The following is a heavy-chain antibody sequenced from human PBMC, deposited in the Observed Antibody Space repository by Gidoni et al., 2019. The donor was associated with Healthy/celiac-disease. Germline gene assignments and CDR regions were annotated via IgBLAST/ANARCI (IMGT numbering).Heavy chain of an antibody. V-gene: IGHV3-15*01. CDR1: GCTFSNAW. Sequence: EVQLVESGGGLVKPGGSLRLSWAAYGCTFSNAWMSWVRQAPGKGLEVVGRIKSKTDGGTTDYAAPVKGRFTISSDDSKNTLYLQMNSLKTEDTAVYYCTTEWELHFDYWGQGTLVTVSS. J-gene: IGHJ4*02. CDR3: TTEWELHFDY. CDR2: IKSKTDGGTT. D-gene: IGHD1-26*01.